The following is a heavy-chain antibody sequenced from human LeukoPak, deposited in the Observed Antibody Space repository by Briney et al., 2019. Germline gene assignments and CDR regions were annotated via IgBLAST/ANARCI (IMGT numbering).Heavy chain of an antibody. CDR2: IIPILGIA. Sequence: GASVKVSCKASGGTFSSYAISWVRQAPGQGLEWMGRIIPILGIANYAQKFQGRVAITADKSTSTAYMELRSLRSDDTAVYYCARGGYCSSTSCYPQASGYFDLWGRGTLVTVSS. J-gene: IGHJ2*01. V-gene: IGHV1-69*04. D-gene: IGHD2-2*01. CDR3: ARGGYCSSTSCYPQASGYFDL. CDR1: GGTFSSYA.